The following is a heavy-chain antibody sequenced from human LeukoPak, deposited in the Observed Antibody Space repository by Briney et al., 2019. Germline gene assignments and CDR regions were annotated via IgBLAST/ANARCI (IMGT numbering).Heavy chain of an antibody. CDR1: GYSFTSYW. V-gene: IGHV5-51*01. Sequence: GVSLKISCKGSGYSFTSYWIGWVRHMPGKGLDWMGFSYPGDSETRYSPSFQGQVTISADKSISTAYLQWSSLKASDTAMYYCARLPTYYYDSSGYLDYWGQGTLVTVSS. CDR3: ARLPTYYYDSSGYLDY. D-gene: IGHD3-22*01. CDR2: SYPGDSET. J-gene: IGHJ4*02.